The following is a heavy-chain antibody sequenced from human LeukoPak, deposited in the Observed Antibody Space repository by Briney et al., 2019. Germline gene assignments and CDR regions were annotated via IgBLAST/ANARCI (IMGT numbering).Heavy chain of an antibody. J-gene: IGHJ3*02. V-gene: IGHV1-69*06. CDR3: ARDPLSGYNPDAFDI. CDR1: GGTFSSYA. D-gene: IGHD5-12*01. Sequence: SVKVSCKASGGTFSSYAISWVRQAPGQGLEWMGGIIPIFGTANYAQKFQGRVTITADKSTSTAYMELSSLRAEDTAVYYCARDPLSGYNPDAFDIWGQGTMVTVSS. CDR2: IIPIFGTA.